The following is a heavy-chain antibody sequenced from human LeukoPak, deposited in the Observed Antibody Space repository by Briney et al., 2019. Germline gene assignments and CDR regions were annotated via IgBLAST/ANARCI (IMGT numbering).Heavy chain of an antibody. J-gene: IGHJ6*04. CDR3: AELGITMIGGV. CDR2: ISSSGVYI. D-gene: IGHD3-10*02. V-gene: IGHV3-21*01. Sequence: GGSLRLSCAASGFTFNMYTMNWVRQAPGKGLEWVSSISSSGVYIYYADSVKGRFTISRDNAKNSLYLQMNSLRAEDTAVYYCAELGITMIGGVWGKGTTVTISS. CDR1: GFTFNMYT.